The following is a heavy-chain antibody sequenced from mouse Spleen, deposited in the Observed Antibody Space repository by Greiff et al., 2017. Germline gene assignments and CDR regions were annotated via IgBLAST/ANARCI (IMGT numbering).Heavy chain of an antibody. CDR2: INPSTGYT. D-gene: IGHD2-1*01. CDR3: ARSPLYGNSYFDY. V-gene: IGHV1-7*01. Sequence: QVQLKESGAELAKPGASVKMSCKASGYTFTSYWMHWVKQRPGQGLEWIGYINPSTGYTEYNQKFKDKATLTADKSSSTAYMQLSSLTSEDSAVYYCARSPLYGNSYFDYWGQGTTLTVSS. J-gene: IGHJ2*01. CDR1: GYTFTSYW.